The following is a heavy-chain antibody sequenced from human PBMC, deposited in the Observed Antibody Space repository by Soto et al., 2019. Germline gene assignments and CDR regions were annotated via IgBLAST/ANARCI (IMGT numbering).Heavy chain of an antibody. CDR1: GYIFTDHL. CDR3: ARGAQGFFPVSGIYFYFDH. Sequence: ASVKVSCKTSGYIFTDHLIHWVRQSPGQGLQWVGCVHPDSGGTNVAQAFQDRVTMTADTSITTAYMDLARLRPDDTAIFYCARGAQGFFPVSGIYFYFDHWGQGTPVTVSS. V-gene: IGHV1-2*02. CDR2: VHPDSGGT. D-gene: IGHD3-22*01. J-gene: IGHJ4*02.